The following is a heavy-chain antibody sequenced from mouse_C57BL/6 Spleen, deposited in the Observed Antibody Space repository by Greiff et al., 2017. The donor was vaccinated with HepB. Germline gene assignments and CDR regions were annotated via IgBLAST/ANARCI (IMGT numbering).Heavy chain of an antibody. CDR3: AILWSLAMDY. V-gene: IGHV3-6*01. CDR2: ISYDGSN. J-gene: IGHJ4*01. Sequence: DVQLQESGPGLVKPSQSLSLTCSVTGYSITSGYYWNWIRQFPGNKLEWMGYISYDGSNNYNPSLKNRISITRDTSKNQFFLKLNSVTTEDTATYYCAILWSLAMDYWGQGTSVTVSS. D-gene: IGHD2-3*01. CDR1: GYSITSGYY.